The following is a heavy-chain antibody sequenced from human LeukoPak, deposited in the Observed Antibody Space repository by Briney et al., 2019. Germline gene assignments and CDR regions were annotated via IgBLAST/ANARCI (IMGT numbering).Heavy chain of an antibody. D-gene: IGHD1-1*01. CDR3: AKDKGFTTGTVDSYFDY. V-gene: IGHV3-23*01. CDR1: GFTFSSYA. Sequence: PGGSLRLSCAASGFTFSSYAMSWVRQAPGKGLEWVSAISGSGGSTYYADSVKGRFTISRDNPKNTLYLQMNSLRAEDTAVYYCAKDKGFTTGTVDSYFDYWGQGTLVTVSS. J-gene: IGHJ4*02. CDR2: ISGSGGST.